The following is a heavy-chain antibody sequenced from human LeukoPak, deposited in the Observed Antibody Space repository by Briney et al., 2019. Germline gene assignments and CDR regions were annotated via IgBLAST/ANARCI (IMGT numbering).Heavy chain of an antibody. CDR3: ARRHIVVVPAAMRNYYYYCMDV. V-gene: IGHV3-23*01. D-gene: IGHD2-2*01. CDR1: GFTFSSYA. CDR2: ISGSGGST. J-gene: IGHJ6*03. Sequence: GRSLRLSCAASGFTFSSYAMSWVRQAPGKGLEWVSAISGSGGSTYYADSVKGRFTISRDNSKNTLYLQMNSLRAEDTAVYYCARRHIVVVPAAMRNYYYYCMDVWGKGTTVTVSS.